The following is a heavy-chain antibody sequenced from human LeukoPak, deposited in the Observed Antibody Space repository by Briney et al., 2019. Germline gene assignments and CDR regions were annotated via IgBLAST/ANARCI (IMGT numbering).Heavy chain of an antibody. CDR1: GFTFSSYS. J-gene: IGHJ4*02. D-gene: IGHD3-22*01. CDR3: ARWHYDSSGYYRLDY. CDR2: ISSSSSYI. Sequence: PGGSLRLPCAASGFTFSSYSMNWVRQAPGKGLEWVSSISSSSSYIYYADSVKGRFTISRDNAKNSLYLQMNSLRAEDTAVYYCARWHYDSSGYYRLDYWGQGTLVTVSS. V-gene: IGHV3-21*01.